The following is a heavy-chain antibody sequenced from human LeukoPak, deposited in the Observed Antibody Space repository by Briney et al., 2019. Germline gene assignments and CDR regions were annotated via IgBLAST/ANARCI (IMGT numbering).Heavy chain of an antibody. V-gene: IGHV3-43*01. CDR2: SWDGGST. CDR3: AKATYSSSSGGYFDY. Sequence: PGGSLRLSCAASGFTFDDYTMHWVHQAPGKGLEWVSLSWDGGSTYYADSVKGRFTISRDNSKNSLYLQMNSLRTEDTALYYCAKATYSSSSGGYFDYWGQGTLVTVSS. J-gene: IGHJ4*02. D-gene: IGHD6-6*01. CDR1: GFTFDDYT.